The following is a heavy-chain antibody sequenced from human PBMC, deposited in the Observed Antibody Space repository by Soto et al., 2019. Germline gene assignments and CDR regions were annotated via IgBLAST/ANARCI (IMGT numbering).Heavy chain of an antibody. D-gene: IGHD6-13*01. V-gene: IGHV3-33*01. Sequence: QVQLVESGGGVVQPGRSLRLSCAASGFTFSSYGMHWVRQAPGKGLEWVAVIWYDGSNKYYADSVKGRFTISRDNSKNTLYLQMNSLRAEDTAVYYCARERSPRYAAGTRVAFDIWGQGTMVTVSS. CDR3: ARERSPRYAAGTRVAFDI. J-gene: IGHJ3*02. CDR1: GFTFSSYG. CDR2: IWYDGSNK.